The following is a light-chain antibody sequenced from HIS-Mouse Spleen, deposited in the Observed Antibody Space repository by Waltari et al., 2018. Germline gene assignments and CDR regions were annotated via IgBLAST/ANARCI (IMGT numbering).Light chain of an antibody. V-gene: IGKV1-5*03. CDR3: QQYNSYSKT. CDR1: QSISSW. Sequence: DIQMTQSPSTLSASVGDRVTITFRASQSISSWLAWYQRKPGKAPKLLSYKASSLERGVPARFSGSGSGTEFTLTISSLQPDDFATYYCQQYNSYSKTFGQGTKVEIK. CDR2: KAS. J-gene: IGKJ1*01.